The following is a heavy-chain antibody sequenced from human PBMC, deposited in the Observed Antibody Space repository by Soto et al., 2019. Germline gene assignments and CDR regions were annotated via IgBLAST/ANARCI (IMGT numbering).Heavy chain of an antibody. CDR3: ARDPGSRKRYCTNGVCSSYYFDY. J-gene: IGHJ4*02. CDR1: GFTFSSYW. V-gene: IGHV3-74*01. Sequence: EVQLVESGEGLVQPGGSLRLSCAASGFTFSSYWMHWVRQAPGKGLVWVSRINSDGSSTSYADSVKGRFTISRDNAKNTLYLQMNSLRAEDTAVYYCARDPGSRKRYCTNGVCSSYYFDYWGQGTLVTVSS. CDR2: INSDGSST. D-gene: IGHD2-8*01.